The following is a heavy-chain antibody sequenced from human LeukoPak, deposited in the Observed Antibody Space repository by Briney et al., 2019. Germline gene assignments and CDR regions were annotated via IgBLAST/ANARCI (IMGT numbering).Heavy chain of an antibody. D-gene: IGHD3-3*01. V-gene: IGHV3-48*01. CDR2: ISSSSSTI. CDR3: ARGPNYDFWSGYDYYYYMDV. CDR1: GFTFSSYS. Sequence: GSLRLSCAASGFTFSSYSMNWVRQAPGKGLEWVSYISSSSSTIYYADSVKGRFTISRDNAKNSLYLQMNSLRAEDTAVYYCARGPNYDFWSGYDYYYYMDVWGKGTTVTVSS. J-gene: IGHJ6*03.